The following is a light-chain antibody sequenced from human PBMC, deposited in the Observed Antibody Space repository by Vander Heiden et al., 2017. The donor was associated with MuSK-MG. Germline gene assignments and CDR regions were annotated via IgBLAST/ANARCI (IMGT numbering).Light chain of an antibody. CDR1: SSDIGGYNY. CDR2: DVI. CDR3: SSYTSASTST. Sequence: QSALTQPASVSGSPGQSITISCTGTSSDIGGYNYVSWYQQHPGKAPKLIIYDVINRPSGVSNRFSGSKSGNTASLTISGLQSEDEADYYCSSYTSASTSTFGGGTKLTVL. J-gene: IGLJ2*01. V-gene: IGLV2-14*03.